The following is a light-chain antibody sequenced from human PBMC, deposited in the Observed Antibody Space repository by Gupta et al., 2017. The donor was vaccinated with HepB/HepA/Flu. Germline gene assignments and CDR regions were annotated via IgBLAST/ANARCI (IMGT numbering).Light chain of an antibody. CDR2: GAS. CDR1: PIVSSSY. Sequence: EIVLTQSPGTRYLSPGERATLSCRASPIVSSSYLAWYQQKLGQAPRLLIYGASSRATGIPDRFSGSGSGTEFTLTISRLEPEDFAVYYCQQYGSSPFTFGPGTKVDMK. CDR3: QQYGSSPFT. V-gene: IGKV3-20*01. J-gene: IGKJ3*01.